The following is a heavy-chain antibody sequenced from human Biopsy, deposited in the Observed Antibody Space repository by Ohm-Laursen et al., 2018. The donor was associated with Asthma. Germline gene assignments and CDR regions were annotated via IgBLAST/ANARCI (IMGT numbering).Heavy chain of an antibody. V-gene: IGHV1-18*01. CDR3: GRAVDYSHYYGIDV. D-gene: IGHD3-10*01. J-gene: IGHJ6*02. CDR2: ISVYNGNT. CDR1: GYTFNSAG. Sequence: ASVKLSCKTSGYTFNSAGITWVRQAPGQGLEWMGWISVYNGNTKVAQKLQDRVTMITDTSTSTAYMGLRSLRSDDTAVYLCGRAVDYSHYYGIDVWGQGTTVTVS.